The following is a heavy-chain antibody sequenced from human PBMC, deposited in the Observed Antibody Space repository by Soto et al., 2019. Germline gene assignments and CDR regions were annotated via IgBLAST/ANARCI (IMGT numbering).Heavy chain of an antibody. CDR3: ARDLQAGTDNVNWFAP. J-gene: IGHJ5*02. CDR1: GFSISRSA. Sequence: QVQLVESGGGVVQPGRSLRLSCAASGFSISRSAMHWVRQAPGKGLEWVAVIAYDGSNRWYADSAKGRFTISRDHSKNTVYLEMSSLRGEDTVVYYCARDLQAGTDNVNWFAPWGEGTLVTVSS. D-gene: IGHD1-1*01. V-gene: IGHV3-30*04. CDR2: IAYDGSNR.